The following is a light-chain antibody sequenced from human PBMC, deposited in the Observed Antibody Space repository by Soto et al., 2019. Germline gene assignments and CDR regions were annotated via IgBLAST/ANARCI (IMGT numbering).Light chain of an antibody. V-gene: IGKV1-5*03. CDR1: QSLTMW. Sequence: DIHMTQSPSTLSASVGDRVTITCRASQSLTMWLAWYQQKPGKAPNLLIYKTSSLESGVPSRFSGSGSWTVFTRTISSQQPEDFATYYYQHWTDYSWAFGQGTNVEVK. J-gene: IGKJ1*01. CDR2: KTS. CDR3: QHWTDYSWA.